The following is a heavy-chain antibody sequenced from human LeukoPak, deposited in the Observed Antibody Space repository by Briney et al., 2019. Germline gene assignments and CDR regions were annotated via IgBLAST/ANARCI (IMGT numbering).Heavy chain of an antibody. V-gene: IGHV4-59*01. Sequence: PSETLSLTCVVSGGSISPYYWSWIRQSPGKGLEWIGFIAPSGSASYNPSLKSRVTIFVDTSKNLVSLILTSVSASDTAIYYCARDHWLFSSKTWYYYGMDVWGQGATVTVSS. CDR2: IAPSGSA. CDR1: GGSISPYY. CDR3: ARDHWLFSSKTWYYYGMDV. D-gene: IGHD3-9*01. J-gene: IGHJ6*02.